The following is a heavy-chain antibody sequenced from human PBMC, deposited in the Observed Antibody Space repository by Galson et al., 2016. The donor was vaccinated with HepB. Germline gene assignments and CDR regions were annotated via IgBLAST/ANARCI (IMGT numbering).Heavy chain of an antibody. D-gene: IGHD3-22*01. V-gene: IGHV4-61*01. CDR1: GGSVSSGTYY. CDR2: IHDSGST. J-gene: IGHJ4*02. CDR3: ASASGPLTYYYDSSGYEDY. Sequence: ETLSLTCTVSGGSVSSGTYYWSWIRQPPGKGLEWIGYIHDSGSTNYNPSLKSRVTISVDTSKNQFSLRLNSVTAAATAVYYCASASGPLTYYYDSSGYEDYWGQGTLVTVSS.